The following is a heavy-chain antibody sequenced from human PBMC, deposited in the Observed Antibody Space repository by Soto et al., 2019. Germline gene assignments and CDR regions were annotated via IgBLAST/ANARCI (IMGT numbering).Heavy chain of an antibody. D-gene: IGHD4-17*01. CDR2: IYYSGST. J-gene: IGHJ6*02. V-gene: IGHV4-59*01. CDR1: GGSISSYY. Sequence: SETLSLTCTASGGSISSYYWSWIRQPPGKGLEWIGYIYYSGSTNYNPSLKSRVTISVDTSKNQFSLKLGSVTAADTAVYYCAGATVTTDYYYYGMDVWGQGTTVTVSS. CDR3: AGATVTTDYYYYGMDV.